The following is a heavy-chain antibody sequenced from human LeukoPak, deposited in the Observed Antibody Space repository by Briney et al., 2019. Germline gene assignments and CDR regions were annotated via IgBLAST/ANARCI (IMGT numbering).Heavy chain of an antibody. J-gene: IGHJ4*02. V-gene: IGHV2-70*04. Sequence: SGPTLVNPTQTLTLTCTFPGFSLSTSGMRVSWIRQPPGKALERLARIDWDDDKFYSTSLKTRLTISKDTSKNQVVLTMTNMDPVDTATYYCARTPYCGGDCYVDYWGQGTLVTVSS. CDR1: GFSLSTSGMR. CDR3: ARTPYCGGDCYVDY. D-gene: IGHD2-21*02. CDR2: IDWDDDK.